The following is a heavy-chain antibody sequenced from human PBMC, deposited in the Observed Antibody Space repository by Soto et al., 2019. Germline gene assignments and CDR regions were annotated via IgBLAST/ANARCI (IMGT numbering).Heavy chain of an antibody. CDR1: GFTFGSYS. J-gene: IGHJ5*02. V-gene: IGHV3-48*02. CDR3: AREGGSLDWFDP. CDR2: ISSGSSII. Sequence: GGSLRLSCAASGFTFGSYSMNWVRQAPGKVLEWVSYISSGSSIIYYADSVKGRFTISRDNAKNSLYLQMNSHRDEDTAVYYCAREGGSLDWFDPWGQGTLVTVSS. D-gene: IGHD1-26*01.